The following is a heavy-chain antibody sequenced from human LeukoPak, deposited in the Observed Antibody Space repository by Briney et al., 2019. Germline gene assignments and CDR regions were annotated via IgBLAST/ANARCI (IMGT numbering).Heavy chain of an antibody. Sequence: PGGSLRLSCAASGFTFKNYAMTWVRQAPGKGLEWVSDVSGSGATTYYADSVKGRFTISRDNSKNTLYLQMNSLRAEDTAVYYCAKEWIRTVTPGDDAFDIWGQGTMVTVSS. V-gene: IGHV3-23*01. CDR1: GFTFKNYA. CDR3: AKEWIRTVTPGDDAFDI. CDR2: VSGSGATT. J-gene: IGHJ3*02. D-gene: IGHD4-17*01.